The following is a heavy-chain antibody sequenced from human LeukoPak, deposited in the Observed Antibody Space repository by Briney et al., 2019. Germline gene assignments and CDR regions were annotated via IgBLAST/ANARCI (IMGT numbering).Heavy chain of an antibody. CDR1: GFTFSSYW. CDR3: AKDITESGSYDFDY. CDR2: IKQDGSEK. J-gene: IGHJ4*02. D-gene: IGHD1-26*01. V-gene: IGHV3-7*01. Sequence: GGSLRLSCAASGFTFSSYWMSWVRQAPGKGLEWVANIKQDGSEKYYVDSVKGRFTISRDNSKNTVYLQMNSLRPEDTALYHCAKDITESGSYDFDYWGQGILVTVSS.